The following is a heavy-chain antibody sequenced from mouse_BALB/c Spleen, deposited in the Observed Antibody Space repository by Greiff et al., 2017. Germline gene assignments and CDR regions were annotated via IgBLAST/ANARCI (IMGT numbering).Heavy chain of an antibody. D-gene: IGHD1-1*01. CDR2: INPGSGGT. Sequence: QVQLQQSGAELVRPGTSVKVSCKASGYAFTNYLIEWVKQRPGQGLEWIGVINPGSGGTNYNEKFKGKATLTADKSSSTAYMQLSSLTSDDSAVYFCARWGTTVVADWYFDVWGAGTTVTVSS. J-gene: IGHJ1*01. V-gene: IGHV1-54*01. CDR1: GYAFTNYL. CDR3: ARWGTTVVADWYFDV.